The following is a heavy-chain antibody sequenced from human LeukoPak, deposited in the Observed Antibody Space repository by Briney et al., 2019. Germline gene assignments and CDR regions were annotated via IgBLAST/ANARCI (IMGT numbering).Heavy chain of an antibody. Sequence: ASVKVSCKASGYTFTSYAMHWVRQAPGQRLEWMGWINTGNGNTQYSQKFQGRVTLTRDTSANTAYMELSSLRSEDTAVYYCASVDYGDYWGQGTLVTVSS. D-gene: IGHD4-17*01. CDR3: ASVDYGDY. J-gene: IGHJ4*02. V-gene: IGHV1-3*04. CDR2: INTGNGNT. CDR1: GYTFTSYA.